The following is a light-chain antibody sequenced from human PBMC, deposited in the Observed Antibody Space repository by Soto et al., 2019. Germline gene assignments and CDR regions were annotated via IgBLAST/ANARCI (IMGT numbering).Light chain of an antibody. Sequence: QSALTQPASVSGSPGQSITISCTGTSSDVGRYNYVSWYQQHPGKAPKLMIYEVSNRPSGISTRFSGSKSANTASLTISGLQPEDEAEYYCSSYSTSTTPVFGGGTKLTVL. CDR3: SSYSTSTTPV. J-gene: IGLJ3*02. CDR1: SSDVGRYNY. V-gene: IGLV2-14*01. CDR2: EVS.